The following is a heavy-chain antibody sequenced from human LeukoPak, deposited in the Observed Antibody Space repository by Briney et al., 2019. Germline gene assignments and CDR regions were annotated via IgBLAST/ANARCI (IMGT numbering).Heavy chain of an antibody. CDR3: ARNRGYCSSTSCYEDGGLDY. D-gene: IGHD2-2*01. CDR1: GFTFSSYG. V-gene: IGHV3-23*01. CDR2: ISGSGGST. J-gene: IGHJ4*02. Sequence: PGGSLRLSCAASGFTFSSYGMSWVRQAPGKGLEWVSAISGSGGSTYYADSVKGRFTISRDNAKNSLYLQMNSLRAEDTAVYYCARNRGYCSSTSCYEDGGLDYWGQGTLVTVSS.